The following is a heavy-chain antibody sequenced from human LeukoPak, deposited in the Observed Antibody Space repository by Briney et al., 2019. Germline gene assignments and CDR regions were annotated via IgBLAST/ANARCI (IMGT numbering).Heavy chain of an antibody. CDR1: GGSFSGYY. Sequence: PSETLSLTCAVYGGSFSGYYWSWIRQPPGKGLEWIGEINHSGSTNYNPSLKSRLTIPVDTSKNQFSLKLRSVTAADTAVYYCARGRHDITMIVVVMTSVSYYLDVWGKGTTVTVS. J-gene: IGHJ6*03. CDR2: INHSGST. V-gene: IGHV4-34*01. D-gene: IGHD3-22*01. CDR3: ARGRHDITMIVVVMTSVSYYLDV.